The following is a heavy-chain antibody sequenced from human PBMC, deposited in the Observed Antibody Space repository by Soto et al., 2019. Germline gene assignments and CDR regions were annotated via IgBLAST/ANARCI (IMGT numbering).Heavy chain of an antibody. V-gene: IGHV5-51*01. CDR2: THGGDANT. Sequence: GESLKISCKGSGYTFSSYWIGWVRQMPGKGLEWMGITHGGDANTRYSPSFEGQVTISTDKSITTAYLQWSSLKAPDTPMYYCARRSTYSSGCDYWDQGTLGTVSS. D-gene: IGHD6-19*01. CDR1: GYTFSSYW. CDR3: ARRSTYSSGCDY. J-gene: IGHJ4*02.